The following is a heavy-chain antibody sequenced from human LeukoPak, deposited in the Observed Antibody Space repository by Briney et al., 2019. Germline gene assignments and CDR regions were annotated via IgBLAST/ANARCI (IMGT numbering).Heavy chain of an antibody. CDR1: GYTFTSYD. CDR3: ARSTHIYYDFWSGYYYSGCDY. J-gene: IGHJ4*02. Sequence: ASVKVSCKASGYTFTSYDINWVRQATGQGLEWMGWMNPNSGNTGYAQKFQGRVTMTGNTSISTAYMELSSLRSEDTAVYYCARSTHIYYDFWSGYYYSGCDYWGQGTLVTVSS. V-gene: IGHV1-8*01. CDR2: MNPNSGNT. D-gene: IGHD3-3*01.